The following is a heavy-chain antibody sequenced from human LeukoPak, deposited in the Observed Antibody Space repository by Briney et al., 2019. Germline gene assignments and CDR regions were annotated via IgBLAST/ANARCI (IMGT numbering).Heavy chain of an antibody. Sequence: SETLSLTCTVSGGSISSSSYYWGWIRQPPGKGLEWIGSIYYSGSTYYNPSLKSRVTISVDTSKNQFSLKRSSVTAADTAVYYCARVVGGGGFDYWGQGTLVTVSS. J-gene: IGHJ4*02. CDR2: IYYSGST. D-gene: IGHD3-16*01. V-gene: IGHV4-39*07. CDR3: ARVVGGGGFDY. CDR1: GGSISSSSYY.